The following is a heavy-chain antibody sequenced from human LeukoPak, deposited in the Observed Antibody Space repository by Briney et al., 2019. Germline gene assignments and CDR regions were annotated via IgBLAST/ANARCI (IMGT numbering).Heavy chain of an antibody. CDR3: AVTGVAVAGTGGYYYGMDV. Sequence: PGGSLRLSCSASGFTSSSYSMNWVRQAPGKGLEWVSSISSSSSYIYYADSVKGRFTISRDNAKNSLYLQMNSLRAEDTAVYYCAVTGVAVAGTGGYYYGMDVWGQGTTVTVSS. V-gene: IGHV3-21*01. J-gene: IGHJ6*02. D-gene: IGHD6-19*01. CDR1: GFTSSSYS. CDR2: ISSSSSYI.